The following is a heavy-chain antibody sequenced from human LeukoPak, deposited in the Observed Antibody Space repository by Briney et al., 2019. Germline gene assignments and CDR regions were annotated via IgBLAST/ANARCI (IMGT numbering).Heavy chain of an antibody. V-gene: IGHV1-18*01. CDR2: ISGYNGKT. CDR1: GYTFNSHY. D-gene: IGHD2-15*01. CDR3: ARVICSGDSCYPPSAVDI. Sequence: GASVKVSCKTSGYTFNSHYVGWVRQAPGQGLEWMGWISGYNGKTNYAQKLQGRVTMTIDTSTTTAYMELRSLRSDDTAVYYCARVICSGDSCYPPSAVDIWGQGTMVTVSS. J-gene: IGHJ3*02.